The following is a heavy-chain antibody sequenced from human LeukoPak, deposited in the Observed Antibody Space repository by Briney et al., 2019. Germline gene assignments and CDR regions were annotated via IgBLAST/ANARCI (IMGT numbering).Heavy chain of an antibody. Sequence: SETLSLTRTVSGGSISSSSHFWSWIHQPPGKGLEWIGSIYYSGNTYYNSSLKSRVTISVDTSKNQFSLKLSSVTAADTAVYYCARHENIVVVVAATGFDNWGQGTLVTVSS. CDR2: IYYSGNT. CDR1: GGSISSSSHF. CDR3: ARHENIVVVVAATGFDN. J-gene: IGHJ4*02. V-gene: IGHV4-39*01. D-gene: IGHD2-15*01.